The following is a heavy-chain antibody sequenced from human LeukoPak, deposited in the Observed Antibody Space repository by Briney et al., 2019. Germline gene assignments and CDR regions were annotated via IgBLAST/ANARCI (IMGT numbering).Heavy chain of an antibody. D-gene: IGHD2-21*02. Sequence: PGGSLRLSCAASGFTFSSYSMNWVRQAPGKGLEWVSSISSSSSYIYYADSVKGRFTISRDNAKNSLYLQMNSLRAEDTAVYYCARVAAYCGGDCYSLDYWGQGTLVTVSS. CDR3: ARVAAYCGGDCYSLDY. J-gene: IGHJ4*02. CDR2: ISSSSSYI. V-gene: IGHV3-21*01. CDR1: GFTFSSYS.